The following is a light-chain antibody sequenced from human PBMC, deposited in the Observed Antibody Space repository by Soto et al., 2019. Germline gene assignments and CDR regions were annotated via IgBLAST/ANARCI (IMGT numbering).Light chain of an antibody. V-gene: IGKV3-15*01. CDR2: GAS. CDR3: QHYDKWPPANT. Sequence: EIVMTQSPATLSVSPGEGATVSCRASQSVSSNLAWSQQKPGQAPRLLIYGASTRATGIPDRFSGSGSGTEFTLTISSLQSEDFAVYYCQHYDKWPPANTLGQGTKLEIK. J-gene: IGKJ2*01. CDR1: QSVSSN.